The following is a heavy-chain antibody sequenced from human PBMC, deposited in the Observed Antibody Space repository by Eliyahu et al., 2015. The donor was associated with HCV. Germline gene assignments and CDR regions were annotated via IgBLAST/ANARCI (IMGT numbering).Heavy chain of an antibody. J-gene: IGHJ5*02. CDR1: GGSISSGGYS. Sequence: QLQLQESGSGLVKPSQTLSLTCAVXGGSISSGGYSWSWIRQPPGKGLEWIGYIYHSGGTHYNPSLKSRVTISVDRSKNQFSLKLSSVTAADTAVYYCARVRGSGGSYGFDPWGQGTLVTVSS. CDR2: IYHSGGT. V-gene: IGHV4-30-2*01. D-gene: IGHD1-26*01. CDR3: ARVRGSGGSYGFDP.